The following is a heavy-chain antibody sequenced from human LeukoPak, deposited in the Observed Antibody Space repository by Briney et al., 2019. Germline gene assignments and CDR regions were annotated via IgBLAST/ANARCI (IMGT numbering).Heavy chain of an antibody. CDR1: GFTFSTYW. J-gene: IGHJ6*03. CDR2: INSDGSST. CDR3: ARSTSHYYYYYMDV. V-gene: IGHV3-74*01. Sequence: GGSLRLSCAASGFTFSTYWMNWVRQPPGKVLVWVSRINSDGSSTTYADSVMGRFTISRDNATNTLFLQMNSLRADDTAVYYSARSTSHYYYYYMDVWGKGTTVTISS.